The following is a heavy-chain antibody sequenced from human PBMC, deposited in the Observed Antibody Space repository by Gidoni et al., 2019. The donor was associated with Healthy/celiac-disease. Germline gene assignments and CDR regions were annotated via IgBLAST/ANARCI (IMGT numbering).Heavy chain of an antibody. Sequence: QVQLLESGGGVVQPGRSLRLSCAASGFPFRSYGMHWVRQAPGKGLEWVAVISYDGSNKYYADSVKGRFTISRDNSKNTLYLQMNSLRAEDTAVYYCAKDGPQGWLPSPDYWGQGTLVTVSS. CDR1: GFPFRSYG. CDR3: AKDGPQGWLPSPDY. CDR2: ISYDGSNK. J-gene: IGHJ4*02. V-gene: IGHV3-30*18. D-gene: IGHD6-19*01.